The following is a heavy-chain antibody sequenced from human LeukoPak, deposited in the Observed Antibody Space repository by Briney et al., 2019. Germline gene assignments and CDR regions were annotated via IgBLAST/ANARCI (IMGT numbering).Heavy chain of an antibody. D-gene: IGHD3-9*01. CDR1: GGSFSGYY. J-gene: IGHJ4*02. CDR3: ARYYDVLTGYYTFDY. V-gene: IGHV4-34*01. Sequence: PSETLSLTCAVYGGSFSGYYWSWIRQPPGKGLEWIGEITHSGSTNSNPTLKSRVAISQDISKNRFSLKLSSVTAADTAVYYCARYYDVLTGYYTFDYWGQGTLVTVSS. CDR2: ITHSGST.